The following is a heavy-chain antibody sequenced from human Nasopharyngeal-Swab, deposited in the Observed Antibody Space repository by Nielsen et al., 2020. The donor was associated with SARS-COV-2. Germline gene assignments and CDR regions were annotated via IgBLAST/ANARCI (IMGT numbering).Heavy chain of an antibody. V-gene: IGHV5-51*01. Sequence: GESLKISCKGSGYSFTSYWIGWVRQMPGKGLEWMGIIYPGDSDTRYSPSFQGQVTISADKSISTAYLQWSSLKASDTAMYYCAGGRITIFGVLIIGPFDYWGQGTLVTVSS. D-gene: IGHD3-3*01. J-gene: IGHJ4*02. CDR3: AGGRITIFGVLIIGPFDY. CDR2: IYPGDSDT. CDR1: GYSFTSYW.